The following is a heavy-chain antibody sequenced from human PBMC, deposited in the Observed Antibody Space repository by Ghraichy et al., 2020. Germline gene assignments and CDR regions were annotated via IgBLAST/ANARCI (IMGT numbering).Heavy chain of an antibody. Sequence: PTLVTPTQTLTLTCTLSGFSLSTSEVGVGWIRQPPGKALEWLAVIRWDGNTRYSPSLKNRLTITRVTFKNQVVLTMTNMDPVDTCTYYCAHRRYYDSSGYDYWGQGTLVTVAS. CDR3: AHRRYYDSSGYDY. CDR2: IRWDGNT. J-gene: IGHJ4*02. V-gene: IGHV2-5*02. D-gene: IGHD3-22*01. CDR1: GFSLSTSEVG.